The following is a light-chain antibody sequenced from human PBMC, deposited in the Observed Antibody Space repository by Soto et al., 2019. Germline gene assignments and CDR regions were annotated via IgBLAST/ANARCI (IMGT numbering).Light chain of an antibody. J-gene: IGKJ5*01. CDR2: WAS. CDR1: QSVLYSSNNKNY. V-gene: IGKV4-1*01. Sequence: DIVMTQSPASLAVSLGERATINCKSSQSVLYSSNNKNYLAWYQQKPGQPPKLLIYWASTRESGVPDRFSGSGSGTDFTLTINSLQADDFATYYCQQHNSFSITFGQGTRLEIK. CDR3: QQHNSFSIT.